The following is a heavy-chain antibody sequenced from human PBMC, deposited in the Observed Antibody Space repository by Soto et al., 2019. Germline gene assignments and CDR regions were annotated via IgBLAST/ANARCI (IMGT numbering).Heavy chain of an antibody. CDR1: GGMFYRSA. CDR2: IVPMNGAP. D-gene: IGHD1-1*01. CDR3: SFAPTWTYQLTNY. Sequence: SVNVSFKAPGGMFYRSAINWVRQTPGQGPEWVGGIVPMNGAPKYEQEFLGRVTISADASATTAYMDLSGLKSEDTAVYYCSFAPTWTYQLTNYWGRGTQVTVSA. V-gene: IGHV1-69*13. J-gene: IGHJ4*02.